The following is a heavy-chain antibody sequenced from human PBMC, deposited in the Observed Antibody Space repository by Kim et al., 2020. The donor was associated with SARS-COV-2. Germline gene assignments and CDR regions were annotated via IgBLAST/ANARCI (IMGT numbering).Heavy chain of an antibody. D-gene: IGHD7-27*01. CDR2: INHSGST. CDR3: ATGKLGMRKGY. J-gene: IGHJ4*02. V-gene: IGHV4-34*01. CDR1: GGSFSGYY. Sequence: SETLSLTCAVYGGSFSGYYWSWIRQPPGKGLEWIGEINHSGSTNYNPSLKSRVTISVDTSKNQFSLKLSSVTAADTAVYYCATGKLGMRKGYWGQGTLVTVSS.